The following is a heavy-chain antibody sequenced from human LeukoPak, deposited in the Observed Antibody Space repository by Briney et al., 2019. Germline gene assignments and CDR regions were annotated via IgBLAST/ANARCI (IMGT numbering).Heavy chain of an antibody. J-gene: IGHJ4*02. CDR2: MNPNSGNT. V-gene: IGHV1-8*01. CDR3: ARELTPIVVVPAASDFDY. Sequence: EASVKISCKASGYTFTSYDINWVRQATGQGLEWMGWMNPNSGNTGYAQKFQGRVTMTRDTSISTAYMELSRLRSDDTAVYYCARELTPIVVVPAASDFDYWGQGTLVTVSS. D-gene: IGHD2-2*01. CDR1: GYTFTSYD.